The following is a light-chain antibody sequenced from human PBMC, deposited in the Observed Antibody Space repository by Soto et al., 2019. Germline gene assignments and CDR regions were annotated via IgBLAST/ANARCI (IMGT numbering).Light chain of an antibody. CDR1: QSIRRS. CDR2: AAS. Sequence: DIQMTQSPSSLSASVADRVTITCRASQSIRRSLNWYQQKPGKAPKLLIYAASSLQSGVPSRFSGSGYGTDFTLTITSLQSEDFAIYYYQQSYSSPRTFGHGTKVDIK. V-gene: IGKV1-39*01. CDR3: QQSYSSPRT. J-gene: IGKJ1*01.